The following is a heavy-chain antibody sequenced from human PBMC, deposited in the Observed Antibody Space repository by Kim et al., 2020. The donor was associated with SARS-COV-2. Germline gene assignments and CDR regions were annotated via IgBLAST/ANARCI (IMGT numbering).Heavy chain of an antibody. CDR3: ARACQGSSCFDAFDI. V-gene: IGHV3-66*01. Sequence: DSVKGRFTISRDNSKNTLYLQMNSLRAEDTAVYYCARACQGSSCFDAFDIWGQGTMVTVSS. D-gene: IGHD6-13*01. J-gene: IGHJ3*02.